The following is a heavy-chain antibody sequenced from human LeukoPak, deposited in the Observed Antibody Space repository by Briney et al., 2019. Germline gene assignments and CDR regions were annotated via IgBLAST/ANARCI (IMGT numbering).Heavy chain of an antibody. CDR2: IWHDGNHK. D-gene: IGHD4-17*01. Sequence: PGGPLRLSCATSGFTFSINGMHWVRQAPGKGLEWVAIIWHDGNHKYYADSVKGRFTISRDNSKNTLFLQMNSLRSDDTAIYYCVKDRYGDLDYWGQGTLVTVSS. CDR1: GFTFSING. CDR3: VKDRYGDLDY. J-gene: IGHJ4*02. V-gene: IGHV3-30*02.